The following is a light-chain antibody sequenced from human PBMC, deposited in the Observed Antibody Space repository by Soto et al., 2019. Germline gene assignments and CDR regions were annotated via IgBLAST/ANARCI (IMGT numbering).Light chain of an antibody. Sequence: DIQMTQSPSSLSASVGDRVTITCRASQSISNFLNWYQQKPGKAPKFLIYAASSLQSGVPARFSGSGSVTDFTLTISSLQPEDFATYYCQQSSTTPLTFGGGTKVEIK. CDR1: QSISNF. CDR3: QQSSTTPLT. V-gene: IGKV1-39*01. CDR2: AAS. J-gene: IGKJ4*01.